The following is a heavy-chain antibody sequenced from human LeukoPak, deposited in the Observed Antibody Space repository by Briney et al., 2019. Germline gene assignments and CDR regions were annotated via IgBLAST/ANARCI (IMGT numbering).Heavy chain of an antibody. CDR1: GYSLTNYW. J-gene: IGHJ4*02. Sequence: GESLKISCKGSGYSLTNYWIGWVRQVPGKGLVWMGIIYPGDSDTRYSPSFQGQVTISADKSISTAYLQWSSLEASDTAMYYCARLPPGLGVNNWCDYWGQGTLVTVSS. CDR2: IYPGDSDT. CDR3: ARLPPGLGVNNWCDY. V-gene: IGHV5-51*01. D-gene: IGHD5/OR15-5a*01.